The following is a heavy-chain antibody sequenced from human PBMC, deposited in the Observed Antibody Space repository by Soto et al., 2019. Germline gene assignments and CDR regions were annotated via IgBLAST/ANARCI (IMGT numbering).Heavy chain of an antibody. V-gene: IGHV4-39*01. J-gene: IGHJ6*02. Sequence: PSETLSLTCTVSGGSISSSSYYWGWIRQPPGKGLEWIGSIYYSGSAYYNPSLKSRVTISVDTSKNQFSLQVNSVTAADTAVYYCARQPLYTTSGVAGYGMDVWGQGTTVTVSS. D-gene: IGHD2-2*02. CDR3: ARQPLYTTSGVAGYGMDV. CDR2: IYYSGSA. CDR1: GGSISSSSYY.